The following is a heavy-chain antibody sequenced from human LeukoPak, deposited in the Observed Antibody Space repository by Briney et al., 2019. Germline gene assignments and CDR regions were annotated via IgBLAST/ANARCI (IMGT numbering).Heavy chain of an antibody. CDR2: TSASGGST. D-gene: IGHD4-23*01. CDR3: AKRSDYGGDWKYFGY. Sequence: GGSLRLSCAASGFTLSSYGMSWVRQAPGKGLEWVSATSASGGSTYYAESVKGRFTISRDNSKNTLYLQMNSLRAEDTAVYYCAKRSDYGGDWKYFGYWGQGTLVTVSS. J-gene: IGHJ4*02. CDR1: GFTLSSYG. V-gene: IGHV3-23*01.